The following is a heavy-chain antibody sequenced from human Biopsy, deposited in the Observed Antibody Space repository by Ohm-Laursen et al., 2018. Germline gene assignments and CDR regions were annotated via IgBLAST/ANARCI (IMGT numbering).Heavy chain of an antibody. J-gene: IGHJ4*02. CDR1: GYTFTDYD. Sequence: ASVKVSCKASGYTFTDYDINWVRQASGQGLEWVGWMTPKTGKTGYTQKFQGRLTMTRDTSTSTAYMGLSSLRSEDTAIYYCARGGYDYDYWGQGTLVTVSS. V-gene: IGHV1-8*01. CDR2: MTPKTGKT. CDR3: ARGGYDYDY. D-gene: IGHD5-12*01.